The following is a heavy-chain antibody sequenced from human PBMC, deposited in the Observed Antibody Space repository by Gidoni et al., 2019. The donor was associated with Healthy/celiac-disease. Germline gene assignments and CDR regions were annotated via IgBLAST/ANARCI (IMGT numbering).Heavy chain of an antibody. Sequence: QVQLVESGGGVVQPGRSLRLSCAASGFTFSSYGMHWVRQAPGKGLEWVAVISYDGSNKYYADSVKGRFTISRDNSKNTLYLQMNSLRAEDTAVYYCAKGAGYSSGWPFDYWGQGTLVTVSS. V-gene: IGHV3-30*18. CDR3: AKGAGYSSGWPFDY. CDR1: GFTFSSYG. D-gene: IGHD6-19*01. J-gene: IGHJ4*02. CDR2: ISYDGSNK.